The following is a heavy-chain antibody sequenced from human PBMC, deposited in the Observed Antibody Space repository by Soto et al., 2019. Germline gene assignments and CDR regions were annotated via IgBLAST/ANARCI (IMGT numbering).Heavy chain of an antibody. V-gene: IGHV1-69*08. J-gene: IGHJ4*02. CDR1: GGTFSSYT. CDR3: AREQRLPGSHRPTMGDY. D-gene: IGHD3-10*01. Sequence: QVQLVQSGAEVKKPGSSVKVSCKASGGTFSSYTISWVRQAPGQGLEWMGRIIPILGIANYAQKFQGRVTITADKSTSTAYMERSSLRSEDTAVYYCAREQRLPGSHRPTMGDYWGQGTLVTVSS. CDR2: IIPILGIA.